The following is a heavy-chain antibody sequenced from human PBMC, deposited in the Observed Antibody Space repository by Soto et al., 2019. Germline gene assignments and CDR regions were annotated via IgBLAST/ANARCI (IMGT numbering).Heavy chain of an antibody. Sequence: SETLSLTCAVYGGPFSGYYWSWIRQPPGKGLEWIGEINHSGSTNYNPSLKSRVTISVDTSKNQFSLKLSSVTAADTAVYYCARNGRTGIAAAGFFSYYYGMDVWGQGTTVTVSS. J-gene: IGHJ6*02. V-gene: IGHV4-34*01. D-gene: IGHD6-13*01. CDR2: INHSGST. CDR3: ARNGRTGIAAAGFFSYYYGMDV. CDR1: GGPFSGYY.